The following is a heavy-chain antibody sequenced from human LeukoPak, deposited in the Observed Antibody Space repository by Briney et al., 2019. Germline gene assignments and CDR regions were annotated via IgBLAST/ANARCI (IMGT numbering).Heavy chain of an antibody. CDR2: ISYDGSNK. CDR1: GFTSSSYA. J-gene: IGHJ5*02. D-gene: IGHD6-13*01. CDR3: AREGQPYNWFDP. Sequence: GRSLRLSCAASGFTSSSYAMHWVRQAPGKGLEWVAVISYDGSNKYYADSVKGRFTISRDDSKKTLYLQMNSLRAEDTAVYYCAREGQPYNWFDPWGQGTLVTVSS. V-gene: IGHV3-30*01.